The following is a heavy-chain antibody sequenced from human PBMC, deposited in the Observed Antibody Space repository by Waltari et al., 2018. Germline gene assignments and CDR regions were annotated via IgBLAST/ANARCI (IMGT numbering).Heavy chain of an antibody. CDR2: ITHTGST. CDR3: ARGSPVWKLGVTRRKGNEYFQD. Sequence: QVQLQQWGAGLLKPSETLPLTCGVSGGSFSAYHCSWLRQPPGKGLEWIGEITHTGSTNYNPSLKSRVTISVDTSKNQFSLSLRSVTAADTAVYYCARGSPVWKLGVTRRKGNEYFQDWGQGTLVTVSS. CDR1: GGSFSAYH. V-gene: IGHV4-34*01. J-gene: IGHJ1*01. D-gene: IGHD1-26*01.